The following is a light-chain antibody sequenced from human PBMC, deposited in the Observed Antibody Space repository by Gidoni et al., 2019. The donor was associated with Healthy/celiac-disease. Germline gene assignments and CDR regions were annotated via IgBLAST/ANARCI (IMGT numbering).Light chain of an antibody. CDR2: AAS. J-gene: IGKJ1*01. CDR1: QSISSY. CDR3: QQSYSTPPT. Sequence: PYSLSASVGDRVTITCRASQSISSYLNWYQQKPGKAPKLLIYAASSLQSGVPSRFSGSGSGTDFTLTISSLQPEDFATYYCQQSYSTPPTFGQGTKVEIK. V-gene: IGKV1-39*01.